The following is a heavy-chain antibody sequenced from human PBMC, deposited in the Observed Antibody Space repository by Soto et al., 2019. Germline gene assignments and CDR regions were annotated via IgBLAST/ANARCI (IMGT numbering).Heavy chain of an antibody. Sequence: EVQLLESGGGLVQPGGSLRLSCAASGFTFSSYAMSWVRQAPGKGLEWVSAISGSGGSTYYADSVKGRFTISRDNSKNTLYLXXXXXXXXXTXXXXXXXXXXVTTRGDFDYWGQGTLVTVSS. D-gene: IGHD4-17*01. CDR2: ISGSGGST. V-gene: IGHV3-23*01. J-gene: IGHJ4*02. CDR1: GFTFSSYA. CDR3: XXXXXVTTRGDFDY.